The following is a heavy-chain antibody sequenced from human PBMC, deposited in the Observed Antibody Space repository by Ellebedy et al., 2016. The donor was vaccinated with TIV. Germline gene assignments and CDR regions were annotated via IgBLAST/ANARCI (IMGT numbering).Heavy chain of an antibody. CDR2: INYSGYT. V-gene: IGHV4-59*01. CDR3: ARDFGVHCSAGNCYSDAFDI. J-gene: IGHJ3*02. Sequence: MPSETLSLTCTVSGGSISSYYWSWIRQPPGKGLEWIAYINYSGYTNYNPSLKSRVTISVDTSKNQFSLKLRSVTAADTAVYFCARDFGVHCSAGNCYSDAFDIWGQGTMVTVSS. D-gene: IGHD2-15*01. CDR1: GGSISSYY.